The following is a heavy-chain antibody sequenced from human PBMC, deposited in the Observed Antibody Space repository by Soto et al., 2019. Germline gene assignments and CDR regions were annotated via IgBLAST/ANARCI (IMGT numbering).Heavy chain of an antibody. J-gene: IGHJ4*02. CDR1: GGSFRSYY. CDR2: INHSGST. D-gene: IGHD6-6*01. CDR3: ARTSRFEY. Sequence: QVLLQQWGAGLLKPSETLSLTCAVYGGSFRSYYWSWIRQPPRQGLEWIGEINHSGSTNYNPFLKSRVTISVDTSKNQFSLKLSAVTAADTAVYYCARTSRFEYWGQGTLVTVCS. V-gene: IGHV4-34*01.